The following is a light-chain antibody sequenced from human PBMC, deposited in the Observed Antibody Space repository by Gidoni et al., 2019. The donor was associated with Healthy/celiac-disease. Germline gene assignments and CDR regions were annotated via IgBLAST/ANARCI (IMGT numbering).Light chain of an antibody. Sequence: SYSLIPPSSVSVSPVQTASITCSGDKLGDKYACWYQQKPGQSPVMVIYQDSKRPSGIPERFSGSNSGNTATLTISGTQAMDEADYYCQAWDSSTVVFGGGTKLTVL. CDR2: QDS. CDR1: KLGDKY. J-gene: IGLJ2*01. V-gene: IGLV3-1*01. CDR3: QAWDSSTVV.